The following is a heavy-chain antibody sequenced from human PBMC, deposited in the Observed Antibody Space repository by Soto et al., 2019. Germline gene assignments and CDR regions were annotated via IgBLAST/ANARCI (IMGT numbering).Heavy chain of an antibody. Sequence: ASVKVSCKASGYTFTSYYMHWVRQAPGQGLEWMGIINPSGGSTSYAQKFQGRVTMTRDTSTSTVYMELSSLRSEDTAVYYCANYDSSGFFDYWGQGTLVTVYS. D-gene: IGHD3-22*01. CDR3: ANYDSSGFFDY. V-gene: IGHV1-46*01. CDR1: GYTFTSYY. J-gene: IGHJ4*02. CDR2: INPSGGST.